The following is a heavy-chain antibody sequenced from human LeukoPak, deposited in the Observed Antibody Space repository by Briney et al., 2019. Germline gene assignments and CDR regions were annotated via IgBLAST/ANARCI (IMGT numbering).Heavy chain of an antibody. Sequence: GGSHRLSCAASGFSVSNNYMSWVRQAPGKGLEGVSVIYSRGATYYADSVKGRFTISRDNSKNTLYLQMNSLRVEDTAVYYCAARNYWGQGTLVTVS. CDR1: GFSVSNNY. CDR3: AARNY. J-gene: IGHJ4*02. CDR2: IYSRGAT. V-gene: IGHV3-53*01. D-gene: IGHD1-14*01.